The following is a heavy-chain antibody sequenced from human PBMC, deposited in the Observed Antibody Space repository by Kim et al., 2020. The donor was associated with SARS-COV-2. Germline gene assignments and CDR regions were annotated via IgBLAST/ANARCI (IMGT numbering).Heavy chain of an antibody. J-gene: IGHJ4*02. D-gene: IGHD3-10*01. CDR3: ARDHYYGSGSYFDY. Sequence: TPSLESRVTISVDTSKNQFSLKLSSVTAADTAVYYCARDHYYGSGSYFDYWGQGTLVTVSS. V-gene: IGHV4-39*07.